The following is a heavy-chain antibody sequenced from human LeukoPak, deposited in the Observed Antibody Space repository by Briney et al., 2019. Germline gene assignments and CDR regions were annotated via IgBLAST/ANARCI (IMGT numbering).Heavy chain of an antibody. Sequence: PGGSLRLSCAASGFTFSSYGMHWVRQAPGKGLEWAAVISYDGSNKYYADSVKGRFTISRDNSKNTLYLQMNSLRAEDTAVYYCAKDPGYSSSWYYFDYWGQGTLVTVSS. CDR1: GFTFSSYG. V-gene: IGHV3-30*18. CDR3: AKDPGYSSSWYYFDY. D-gene: IGHD6-13*01. J-gene: IGHJ4*02. CDR2: ISYDGSNK.